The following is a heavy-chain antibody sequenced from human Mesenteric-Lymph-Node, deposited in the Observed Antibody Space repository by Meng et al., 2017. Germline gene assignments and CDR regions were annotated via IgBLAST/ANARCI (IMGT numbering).Heavy chain of an antibody. V-gene: IGHV1-8*02. CDR1: GYTFTSYG. J-gene: IGHJ4*02. Sequence: QVQRVQSGAEVKKPGASVKVSCKASGYTFTSYGINWVRQATGQGLEWMGWMNPNSGNTGYAQKFQGRVTMTRNTSISTAYMELSSLRSEDTAVYYCARVLRAAATFDYWGQGTLVTVSS. CDR3: ARVLRAAATFDY. CDR2: MNPNSGNT. D-gene: IGHD6-13*01.